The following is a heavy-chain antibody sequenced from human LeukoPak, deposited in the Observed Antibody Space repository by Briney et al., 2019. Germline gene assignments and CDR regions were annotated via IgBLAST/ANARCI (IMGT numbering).Heavy chain of an antibody. D-gene: IGHD1-26*01. CDR1: GGSVSSGSYY. Sequence: SETLSLTCTVSGGSVSSGSYYWSWIRQPPGKGLEWIGYIYYSGSTYYNPSLKSRVTISVDTSKNQFSLKLSSVTAADTAVYYCARDQGPGSYYWHNYYGMDVWGQGTTVTVSS. CDR2: IYYSGST. V-gene: IGHV4-31*03. CDR3: ARDQGPGSYYWHNYYGMDV. J-gene: IGHJ6*02.